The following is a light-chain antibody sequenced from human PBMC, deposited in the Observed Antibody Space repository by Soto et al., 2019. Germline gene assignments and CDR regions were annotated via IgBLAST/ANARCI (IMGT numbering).Light chain of an antibody. Sequence: DIQMPQSPSTLSASVGDRVTITCRASQSISSWLAWYQQKPGKAPKLLIYDASSLESGVPSRFSGSGSGTEFTLTLSSLQPDDFATYYCQQYNSYSWTFGQGTKVEIK. CDR3: QQYNSYSWT. CDR2: DAS. V-gene: IGKV1-5*01. J-gene: IGKJ1*01. CDR1: QSISSW.